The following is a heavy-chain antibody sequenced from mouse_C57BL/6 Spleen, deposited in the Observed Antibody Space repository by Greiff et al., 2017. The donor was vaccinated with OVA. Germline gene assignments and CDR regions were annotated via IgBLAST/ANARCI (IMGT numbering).Heavy chain of an antibody. CDR1: GYTFTDYN. CDR2: INPNNGGT. J-gene: IGHJ3*01. V-gene: IGHV1-18*01. D-gene: IGHD2-10*02. CDR3: ARGRGYGNLFAY. Sequence: VQLQQSGPELVKPGASVKIPCKASGYTFTDYNMDWVKQSHGKSLEWIGDINPNNGGTIYNQKFKGKATLPVDKSSSTAYMELRSLTSEDTAVYYCARGRGYGNLFAYWGQGTLVTVSA.